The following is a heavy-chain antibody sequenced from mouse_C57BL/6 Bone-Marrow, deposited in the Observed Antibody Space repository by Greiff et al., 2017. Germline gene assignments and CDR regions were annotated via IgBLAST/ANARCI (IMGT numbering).Heavy chain of an antibody. V-gene: IGHV1-7*01. CDR2: INPSSGYT. Sequence: QVQLKASGAELAKPGASVKLSCKASGYTFTSYWMHWVKQRPGQGLEWIGYINPSSGYTKYNQKFKDKATLTADKSSSTAYMQLGSLTYEDSAVYYGAREGYGNPYYCDYWGQGTTLTVSS. D-gene: IGHD2-1*01. CDR1: GYTFTSYW. CDR3: AREGYGNPYYCDY. J-gene: IGHJ2*01.